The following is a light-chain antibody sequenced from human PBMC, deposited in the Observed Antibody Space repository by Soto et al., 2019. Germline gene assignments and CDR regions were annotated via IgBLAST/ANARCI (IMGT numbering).Light chain of an antibody. Sequence: EIVLTQSPGTLSLSPGERATLSCRASQCVSSSYLAWYQQKPGQAPRLLIYGASSRSTGITDRFSGRGSGTDFTITISIQEPEDLAVYYCQQYGSSRTFGPGTKVEIK. J-gene: IGKJ1*01. V-gene: IGKV3-20*01. CDR3: QQYGSSRT. CDR2: GAS. CDR1: QCVSSSY.